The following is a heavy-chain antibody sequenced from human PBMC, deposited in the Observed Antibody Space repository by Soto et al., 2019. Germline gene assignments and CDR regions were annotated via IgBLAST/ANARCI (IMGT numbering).Heavy chain of an antibody. D-gene: IGHD6-25*01. CDR2: ISYDGNNE. V-gene: IGHV3-30*18. J-gene: IGHJ4*02. CDR3: AKDGQRRRLQVYFDY. Sequence: QVQLVESGGGVVQPGRSLRLSCAASGFIFSGYDMHWVRQAPGKELEWVAVISYDGNNEHYADSVKGRFTISRDNSKNTLYMQLNRLRAEDTAVYYCAKDGQRRRLQVYFDYWGQGTLVTVSS. CDR1: GFIFSGYD.